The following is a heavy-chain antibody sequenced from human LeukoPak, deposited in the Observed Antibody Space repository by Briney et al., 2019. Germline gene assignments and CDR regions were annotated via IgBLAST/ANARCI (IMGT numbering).Heavy chain of an antibody. J-gene: IGHJ4*02. CDR1: GFTFSSNA. D-gene: IGHD5-12*01. CDR2: ISYDGSNK. CDR3: AKDSGWLRFHY. Sequence: GGSLRLSCAASGFTFSSNAMHWARQAPGKGLEWVAIISYDGSNKYYADSVKGRFTISRDNSKNTFYLQMNSLRAEDTAVYYCAKDSGWLRFHYWGQGTLVTVSS. V-gene: IGHV3-30*04.